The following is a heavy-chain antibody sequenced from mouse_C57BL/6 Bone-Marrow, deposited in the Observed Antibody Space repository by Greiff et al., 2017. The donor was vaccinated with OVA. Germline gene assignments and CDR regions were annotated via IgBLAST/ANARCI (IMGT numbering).Heavy chain of an antibody. Sequence: QVQLQQPGAELVKPGASVKLSCKASGYTFTSYWMHWVKQRPGQGLEWIGMIHPSSGSTNYNEKFKSKATLTVDKSSSPAYMQLNSLTSEDSAVYYCVTILRPYFDYWGQGTTLTVSS. J-gene: IGHJ2*01. CDR2: IHPSSGST. D-gene: IGHD1-1*01. CDR1: GYTFTSYW. CDR3: VTILRPYFDY. V-gene: IGHV1-64*01.